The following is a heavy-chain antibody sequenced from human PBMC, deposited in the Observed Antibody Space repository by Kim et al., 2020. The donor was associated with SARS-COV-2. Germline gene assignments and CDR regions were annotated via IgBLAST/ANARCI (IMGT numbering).Heavy chain of an antibody. CDR2: ISYEGSKK. D-gene: IGHD3-10*01. Sequence: GGSLRLSCAASGFTFNNFGLNWVRQAPGKGLEWVAVISYEGSKKFYVDSVKGRFTISRDKNTVYLQLKSRTSKDTAVYFCAKPSVLLWFGEGRGYFDFWGQGSLVTVYS. J-gene: IGHJ4*02. CDR1: GFTFNNFG. CDR3: AKPSVLLWFGEGRGYFDF. V-gene: IGHV3-30*18.